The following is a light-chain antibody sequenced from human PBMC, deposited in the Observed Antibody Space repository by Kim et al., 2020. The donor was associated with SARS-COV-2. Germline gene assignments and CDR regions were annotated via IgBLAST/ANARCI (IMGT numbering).Light chain of an antibody. V-gene: IGLV1-44*01. J-gene: IGLJ1*01. Sequence: QGVTTSCSGSSSNNGSNTVNWYQQLPGTAPKLLIYSNNQRPSGVPDRVSGSKSGTSASLAISGLQYEDEADYYCAAWDDSLNGLYVFGTGTKVTVL. CDR1: SSNNGSNT. CDR2: SNN. CDR3: AAWDDSLNGLYV.